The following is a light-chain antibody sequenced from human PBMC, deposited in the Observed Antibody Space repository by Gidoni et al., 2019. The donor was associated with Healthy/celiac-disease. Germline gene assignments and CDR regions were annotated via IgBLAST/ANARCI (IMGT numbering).Light chain of an antibody. V-gene: IGLV1-40*01. CDR2: GNS. CDR1: SSNIGAGYD. CDR3: QSYDSSLSGSGVV. Sequence: QSVLTQPPSVSGPPGQRVTISCTGRSSNIGAGYDVHWYQQLPGTAPKLLIYGNSNRPSGVPDRFSGSKSGTSASLAITGLQAEDEADYYCQSYDSSLSGSGVVFGGGTKLTVL. J-gene: IGLJ2*01.